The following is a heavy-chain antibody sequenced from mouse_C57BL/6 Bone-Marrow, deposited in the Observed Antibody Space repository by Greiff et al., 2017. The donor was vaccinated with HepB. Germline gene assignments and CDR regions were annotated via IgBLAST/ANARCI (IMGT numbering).Heavy chain of an antibody. CDR3: ANLYPWFAY. D-gene: IGHD5-1*01. CDR1: GYAFSSSW. Sequence: VQLVESGPELVKPGASVKISCKASGYAFSSSWMNWVKQRPGKGLEWIGRIYPGDGDTNYNGKFKGKATLTADKSSSTAYMLLSSLTSEDSAVYFCANLYPWFAYWGQGTRVTVSA. J-gene: IGHJ3*01. V-gene: IGHV1-82*01. CDR2: IYPGDGDT.